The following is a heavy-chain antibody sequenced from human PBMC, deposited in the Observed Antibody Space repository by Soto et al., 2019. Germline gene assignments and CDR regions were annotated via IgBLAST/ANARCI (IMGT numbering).Heavy chain of an antibody. CDR1: GGSFSGYY. V-gene: IGHV4-34*01. CDR3: ARGRIVIWFGEHWFDP. J-gene: IGHJ5*02. CDR2: INHSGST. D-gene: IGHD3-10*01. Sequence: SETLSLTCAVYGGSFSGYYGSWIRQPPGKGLEWIGEINHSGSTNYNPSLKSRVTISVDTSKNQFSLKLSSVTAADTAVYYCARGRIVIWFGEHWFDPWGQGTLVTVS.